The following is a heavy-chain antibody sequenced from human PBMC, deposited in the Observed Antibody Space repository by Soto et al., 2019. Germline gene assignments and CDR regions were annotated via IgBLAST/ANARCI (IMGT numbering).Heavy chain of an antibody. CDR1: VFTFGRYA. Sequence: GGSLRLSCAASVFTFGRYAMSWVRQAPGKGLEWVSSMSGSGGSTDYADSVKGRFTISRDNSKNTLYLQMNSLRAEDTAVYHCAKDSDYYGSGSYTDYWGQGTLVTVSS. J-gene: IGHJ4*02. V-gene: IGHV3-23*01. CDR3: AKDSDYYGSGSYTDY. CDR2: MSGSGGST. D-gene: IGHD3-10*01.